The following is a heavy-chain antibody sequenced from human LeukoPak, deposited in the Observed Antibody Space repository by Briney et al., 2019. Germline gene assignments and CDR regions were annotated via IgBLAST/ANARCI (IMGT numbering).Heavy chain of an antibody. D-gene: IGHD3-10*01. J-gene: IGHJ4*02. CDR1: GFTFSSYW. CDR2: INSDGSST. V-gene: IGHV3-74*01. CDR3: TSLSIQRGSGINFDY. Sequence: GGSLRLSCAASGFTFSSYWMHWVRQAPGKGLVWVSRINSDGSSTSYADSVKGRFTISRDNAKNTLYLQMNSLRAEDTAVYYCTSLSIQRGSGINFDYWGQGTLVTVSS.